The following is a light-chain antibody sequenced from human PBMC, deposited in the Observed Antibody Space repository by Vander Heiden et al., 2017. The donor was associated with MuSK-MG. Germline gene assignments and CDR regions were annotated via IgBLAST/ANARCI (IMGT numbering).Light chain of an antibody. CDR3: GTWDNSLRSGV. V-gene: IGLV1-51*02. CDR2: END. J-gene: IGLJ2*01. Sequence: QSVLTQPPSVSAAPGQKVTFSCPSLRSNIGHNSLSRYQHHPGTAPKLLIYENDKRPSGIPDRFSGSKSGTSATLGITGLQTGDEADYYCGTWDNSLRSGVFGGGTKLTVL. CDR1: RSNIGHNS.